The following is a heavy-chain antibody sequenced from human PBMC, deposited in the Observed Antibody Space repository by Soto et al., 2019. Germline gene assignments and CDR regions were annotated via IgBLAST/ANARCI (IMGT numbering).Heavy chain of an antibody. D-gene: IGHD3-22*01. CDR1: GGSFSGHS. CDR3: STRAYDTNGYYRFDP. Sequence: SETLSLTCAVYGGSFSGHSWTWIRQSPGKGREWIGDIKHSGRVNYSPSLKSRVTISLDTSKNQFCMTLSAVTAADTAMYYCSTRAYDTNGYYRFDPWGQGTLVTVSS. V-gene: IGHV4-34*01. CDR2: IKHSGRV. J-gene: IGHJ5*01.